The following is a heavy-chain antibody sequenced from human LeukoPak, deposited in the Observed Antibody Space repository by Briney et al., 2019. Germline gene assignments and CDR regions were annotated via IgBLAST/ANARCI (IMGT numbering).Heavy chain of an antibody. J-gene: IGHJ5*02. Sequence: GGSLRLSCAASGFTFSSYEMNWVRQAPGKGLEWVSYISSSGSTIYYADSVKGRFTISRDNAKNTLYLQMNSLRAEDTAIYYCAKRSRELLTWGQGTLVTVSS. CDR2: ISSSGSTI. CDR3: AKRSRELLT. V-gene: IGHV3-48*03. CDR1: GFTFSSYE. D-gene: IGHD1-26*01.